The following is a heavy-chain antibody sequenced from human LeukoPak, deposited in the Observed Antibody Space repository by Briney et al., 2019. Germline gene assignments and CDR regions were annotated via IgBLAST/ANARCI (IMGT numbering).Heavy chain of an antibody. CDR1: GYTFTSYG. Sequence: SVKVSCKASGYTFTSYGITWVRQAPGQGLEWMGGLIPIFGTPNYAQKFQGRVTITADESTSTAYMELSSLRSEDTAVYYCARDLDYYDSSGLPQGNYYYYGMDVWGQGTTVTVSS. V-gene: IGHV1-69*13. CDR2: LIPIFGTP. CDR3: ARDLDYYDSSGLPQGNYYYYGMDV. J-gene: IGHJ6*02. D-gene: IGHD3-22*01.